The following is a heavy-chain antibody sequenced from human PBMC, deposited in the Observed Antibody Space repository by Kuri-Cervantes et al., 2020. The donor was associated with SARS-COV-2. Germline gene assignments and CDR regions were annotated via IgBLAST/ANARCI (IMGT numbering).Heavy chain of an antibody. CDR3: SRYEIGDRDRSSSYDY. CDR1: GYTFNDYY. V-gene: IGHV1-2*04. CDR2: INPKTGGT. Sequence: ASVKVSCKAYGYTFNDYYMHWVRQAPGQGLEWMGWINPKTGGTHYAQQFRGSITMTRDTSTSTAYMELRSLRSDDTAVYYCSRYEIGDRDRSSSYDYWGQGTLVPVAS. D-gene: IGHD6-6*01. J-gene: IGHJ4*01.